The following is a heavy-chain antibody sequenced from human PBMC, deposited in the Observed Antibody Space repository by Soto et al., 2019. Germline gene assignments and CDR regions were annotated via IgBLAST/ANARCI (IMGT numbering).Heavy chain of an antibody. J-gene: IGHJ4*02. CDR2: ISWNSGSI. V-gene: IGHV3-9*01. D-gene: IGHD3-10*01. CDR1: GFTFDDYA. CDR3: AKDIRRYYCSGNQFDY. Sequence: EVQLVETGGGLVQPGRSLRLSCAASGFTFDDYAMHWVRQAPGKGLEWVSGISWNSGSIGYADSVKGRFTISRDNAKNSLYLQMNSLRAEDTALYYCAKDIRRYYCSGNQFDYWGQGTLVTVSS.